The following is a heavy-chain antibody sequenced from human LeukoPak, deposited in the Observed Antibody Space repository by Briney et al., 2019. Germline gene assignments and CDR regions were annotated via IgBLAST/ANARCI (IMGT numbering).Heavy chain of an antibody. V-gene: IGHV3-66*01. CDR2: IYSGGST. D-gene: IGHD6-19*01. Sequence: GGSLRLSCAASGFTFSSYSMNWVRQAPGKGLEWVSVIYSGGSTYYADSVKGRFTISRDNSKNTLYLQMNSLRAEDTAVYYCAIAVAGKTAYYFDYWGQGTLVTVSS. CDR1: GFTFSSYS. CDR3: AIAVAGKTAYYFDY. J-gene: IGHJ4*02.